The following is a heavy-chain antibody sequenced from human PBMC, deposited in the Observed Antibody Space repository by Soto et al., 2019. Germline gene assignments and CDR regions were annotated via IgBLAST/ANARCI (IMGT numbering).Heavy chain of an antibody. CDR1: GDSVSRSENY. J-gene: IGHJ5*01. V-gene: IGHV4-30-4*08. CDR3: ARYNLLWFDS. Sequence: PSETLSLTCSVSGDSVSRSENYWSWVRQAPGKGPESMGYIFHTGSAHYNPSLKSRLTMSIDTSENQFSLELSSVTAADTAGYFCARYNLLWFDSWGQGILVTVSS. D-gene: IGHD1-1*01. CDR2: IFHTGSA.